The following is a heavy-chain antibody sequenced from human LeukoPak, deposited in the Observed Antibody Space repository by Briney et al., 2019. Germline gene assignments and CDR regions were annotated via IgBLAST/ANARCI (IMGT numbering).Heavy chain of an antibody. D-gene: IGHD5-18*01. CDR3: TTDRISGSAYSYGSFDY. Sequence: PGGSLRLSCAASGFTFSNAWMSWVRQAPGKGLECVGRIKSKTDGGTTDYAAPVKGRFTISRDDSKNTLYLQMNSLKTEDTAVYYCTTDRISGSAYSYGSFDYWGQGTLVTVSS. J-gene: IGHJ4*02. CDR1: GFTFSNAW. V-gene: IGHV3-15*01. CDR2: IKSKTDGGTT.